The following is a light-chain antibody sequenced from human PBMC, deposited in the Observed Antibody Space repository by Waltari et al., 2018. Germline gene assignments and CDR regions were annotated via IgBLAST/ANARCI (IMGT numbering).Light chain of an antibody. CDR2: GAS. J-gene: IGKJ4*01. CDR1: QTISGSW. V-gene: IGKV3-20*01. Sequence: EIVLTQSPGSLSLSPGERDTLSCRASQTISGSWLTWYQQKPGQAPRLLIYGASSRATGIPDRCSGSGSGTDFTLTISRLEPEDFAVYYCQQDDGSSVTFGGGTKVEIK. CDR3: QQDDGSSVT.